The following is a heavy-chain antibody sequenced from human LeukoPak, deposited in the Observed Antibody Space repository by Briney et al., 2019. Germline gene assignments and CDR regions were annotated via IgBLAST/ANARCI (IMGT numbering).Heavy chain of an antibody. CDR3: AKDGGRYRFDF. Sequence: GGSLRLSCTAPGFPFNAYNIHWIRQSPGRGLEGVSFIRNDETEIHYADFAKGRFTISRDRSKNSVYLQMNSLRPDDTALYYCAKDGGRYRFDFWGQGTMVTVSS. CDR1: GFPFNAYN. CDR2: IRNDETEI. V-gene: IGHV3-30*02. J-gene: IGHJ4*02. D-gene: IGHD3-16*02.